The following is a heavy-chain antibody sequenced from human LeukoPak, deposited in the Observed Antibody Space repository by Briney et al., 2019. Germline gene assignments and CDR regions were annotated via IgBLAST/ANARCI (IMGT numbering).Heavy chain of an antibody. CDR1: GGSISGSSYY. J-gene: IGHJ4*02. CDR3: AREGYGSGSYFDY. CDR2: IYYSGST. V-gene: IGHV4-39*07. Sequence: PSETLSLTCTVSGGSISGSSYYWGWIRQPPGKGLEWIGSIYYSGSTYYNPSLKSRVTISVDTSKNQFSLKLSSVTAADTAVYYCAREGYGSGSYFDYWGQGTLVTVSS. D-gene: IGHD3-10*01.